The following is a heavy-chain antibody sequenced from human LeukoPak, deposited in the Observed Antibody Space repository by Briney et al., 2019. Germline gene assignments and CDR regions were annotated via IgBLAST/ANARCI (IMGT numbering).Heavy chain of an antibody. Sequence: HTGRSLRLSCAASGFTFDDYAMFWVRQAPGKGLEWVSGLSWDSRNIGYAASVRGRFTISRDNAKNSLYLQMNSLRPEDTAFYYCARGNRDSSGFYYYYGMDVWGQGTTVPVSS. J-gene: IGHJ6*02. CDR1: GFTFDDYA. V-gene: IGHV3-9*01. CDR3: ARGNRDSSGFYYYYGMDV. CDR2: LSWDSRNI. D-gene: IGHD6-19*01.